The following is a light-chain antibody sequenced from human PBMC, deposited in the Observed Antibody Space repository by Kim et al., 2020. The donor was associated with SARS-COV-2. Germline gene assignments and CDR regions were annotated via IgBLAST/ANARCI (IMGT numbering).Light chain of an antibody. J-gene: IGKJ5*01. Sequence: SPGETVTFSCRASQGVHANVAWYLQRPGQPPRLLIYSASTRATGIPARFSGSGSGTQFTLTIRSLQSEDSAVFYCQQYEDWPLVTFGQGTRLEIK. CDR3: QQYEDWPLVT. V-gene: IGKV3-15*01. CDR1: QGVHAN. CDR2: SAS.